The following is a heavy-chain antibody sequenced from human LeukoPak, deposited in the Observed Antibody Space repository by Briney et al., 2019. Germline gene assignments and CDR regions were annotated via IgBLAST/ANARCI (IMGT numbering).Heavy chain of an antibody. CDR3: ARGQYLYGSGSYYKSWFDP. J-gene: IGHJ5*02. CDR1: GGSFSGYY. V-gene: IGHV4-34*01. CDR2: INHSGST. Sequence: PSETLSLTCAVYGGSFSGYYWSWIRQPPGKGLECIGEINHSGSTNYNPSLKSRVTISVDTSKNQFSLKLSSVTAADTAVYYCARGQYLYGSGSYYKSWFDPWGQGTLVTVSS. D-gene: IGHD3-10*01.